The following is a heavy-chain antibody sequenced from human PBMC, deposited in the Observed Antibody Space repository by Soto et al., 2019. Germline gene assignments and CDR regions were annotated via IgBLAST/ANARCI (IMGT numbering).Heavy chain of an antibody. D-gene: IGHD3-22*01. CDR2: ISYDGSNK. J-gene: IGHJ4*02. V-gene: IGHV3-30*18. Sequence: GGSLRLSCAASGFTFSSYGMHWVRQAPGKGLEWVAVISYDGSNKYYADSVKGRFTISRDNSKNTLYLQMNSLRAEDTAVYYCAKDRHKYYDSSGPLGYWGQGTLVTVSS. CDR1: GFTFSSYG. CDR3: AKDRHKYYDSSGPLGY.